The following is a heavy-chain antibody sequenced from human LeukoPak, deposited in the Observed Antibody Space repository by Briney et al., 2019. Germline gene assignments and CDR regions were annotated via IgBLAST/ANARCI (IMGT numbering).Heavy chain of an antibody. D-gene: IGHD1-26*01. Sequence: ASVKVSCKASGGTFSSYAISWVRQAPGQGLEWMGGIIPIFGTANYAQKFQGRVTITTDESTSTAYMELSSVRSEDTAVYYCANTQRELLHFDYWGQGTLVTVSS. CDR3: ANTQRELLHFDY. V-gene: IGHV1-69*05. CDR1: GGTFSSYA. J-gene: IGHJ4*02. CDR2: IIPIFGTA.